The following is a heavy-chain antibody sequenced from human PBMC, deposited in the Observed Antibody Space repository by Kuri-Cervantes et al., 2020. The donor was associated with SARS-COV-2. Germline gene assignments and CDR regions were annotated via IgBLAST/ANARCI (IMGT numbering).Heavy chain of an antibody. Sequence: GESLKISCAASGSTFSSYWMSWVRQAPGKGLVWVSRINPDGSYTNNADSVKGRFTLSRDNSKNTLYLQMNSLRAEDTAVYYCVRDGDHWNFDYWGQGTLVTVSS. J-gene: IGHJ4*02. CDR1: GSTFSSYW. V-gene: IGHV3-74*01. CDR2: INPDGSYT. D-gene: IGHD1-1*01. CDR3: VRDGDHWNFDY.